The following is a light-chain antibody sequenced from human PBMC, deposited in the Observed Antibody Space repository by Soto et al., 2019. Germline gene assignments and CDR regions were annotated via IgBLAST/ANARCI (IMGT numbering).Light chain of an antibody. J-gene: IGLJ3*02. CDR2: DVS. CDR1: SSDVGGYNY. CDR3: SSYTSSSTYWV. V-gene: IGLV2-14*01. Sequence: QSALTQPASVSGSPGQSITISCTGTSSDVGGYNYVSWYQQHPGKAPKLMILDVSSRPSGVSNRFSGSKSGNTASLTISGLQAEDEGHYFCSSYTSSSTYWVFGGGTKLTVL.